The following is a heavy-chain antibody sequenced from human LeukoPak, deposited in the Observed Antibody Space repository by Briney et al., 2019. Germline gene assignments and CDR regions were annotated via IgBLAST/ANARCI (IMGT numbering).Heavy chain of an antibody. Sequence: PGGSLRLSCAASGFTFDDYAMHWVRQGPGKGLEWVSGISWDSGTIAYADSVKGRFTISRDNAKKSLYLQMNSLRAEDTALYHCARAPFGEFLFDYWGQGTLVTVSS. J-gene: IGHJ4*02. CDR3: ARAPFGEFLFDY. D-gene: IGHD3-10*01. V-gene: IGHV3-9*01. CDR1: GFTFDDYA. CDR2: ISWDSGTI.